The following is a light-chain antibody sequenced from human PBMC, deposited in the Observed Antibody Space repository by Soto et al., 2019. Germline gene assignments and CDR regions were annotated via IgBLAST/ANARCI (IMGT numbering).Light chain of an antibody. V-gene: IGLV2-14*01. Sequence: QSALTQPASVSGSPGQSITISCTGTSSDVGGYNCVSWYQQHPGKAPKLMIYDVSNRPSGVSNRFSGSKSGNTASLAISGLQAEDEADYYCSSYTSSSTLVFGGGTKRTVL. CDR1: SSDVGGYNC. J-gene: IGLJ2*01. CDR2: DVS. CDR3: SSYTSSSTLV.